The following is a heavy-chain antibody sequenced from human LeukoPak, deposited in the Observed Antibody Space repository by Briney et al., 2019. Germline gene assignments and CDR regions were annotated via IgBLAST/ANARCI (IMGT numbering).Heavy chain of an antibody. CDR2: ISAYSGNT. J-gene: IGHJ4*02. D-gene: IGHD2-15*01. CDR3: ARAIAAVRFFDY. Sequence: ASVKVSCKASGYTFTSYGISWVRQAPGQGLEWMGWISAYSGNTNYAQKLQGRVTMTTDTSTSTAYMELRSLRSDDTAVYYCARAIAAVRFFDYWGQGTLVTVSS. V-gene: IGHV1-18*01. CDR1: GYTFTSYG.